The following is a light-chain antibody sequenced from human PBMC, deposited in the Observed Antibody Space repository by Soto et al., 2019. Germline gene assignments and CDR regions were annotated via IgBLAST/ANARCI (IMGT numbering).Light chain of an antibody. CDR3: SAWDDSIYGPV. J-gene: IGLJ2*01. V-gene: IGLV1-44*01. CDR1: SSNIGTNP. Sequence: QSVLTQPPSASGTPGQRVAISCSGGSSNIGTNPVNWYLHLPGTAPKLLISSDNQRPSGVPDRFSGSKSGTSASLTISGLQSEDEADYFCSAWDDSIYGPVFGGGTKLTVL. CDR2: SDN.